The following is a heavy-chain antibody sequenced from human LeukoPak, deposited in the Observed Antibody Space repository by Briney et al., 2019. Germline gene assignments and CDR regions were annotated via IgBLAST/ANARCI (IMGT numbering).Heavy chain of an antibody. CDR1: GGTFSSYA. J-gene: IGHJ6*02. V-gene: IGHV1-69*13. CDR2: IIPIFGTA. D-gene: IGHD6-13*01. Sequence: SVKVSCKASGGTFSSYAISWVRQAPGQGLEWMGGIIPIFGTANYAQKFQGRVTITADESTSTAYMELSSLRSEDTAVYCCARDFTAAGTSYGMDVWGQGTTVTVSS. CDR3: ARDFTAAGTSYGMDV.